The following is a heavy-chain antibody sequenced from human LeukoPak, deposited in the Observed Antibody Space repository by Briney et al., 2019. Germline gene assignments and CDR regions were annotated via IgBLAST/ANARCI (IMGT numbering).Heavy chain of an antibody. CDR1: GYTFTGYY. CDR2: INPNSGGT. V-gene: IGHV1-2*02. Sequence: GASVKVSCKASGYTFTGYYMHWVRQAPGQGLEWMGWINPNSGGTNYAQKFQGRVTMTRDTSISTAYMELSSLRSEDAAVYYCARVPSGYSSSWSNWFDPWGQGTLVTVSS. J-gene: IGHJ5*02. D-gene: IGHD6-13*01. CDR3: ARVPSGYSSSWSNWFDP.